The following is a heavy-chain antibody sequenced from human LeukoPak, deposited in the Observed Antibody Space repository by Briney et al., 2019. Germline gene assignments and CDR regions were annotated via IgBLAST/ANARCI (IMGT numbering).Heavy chain of an antibody. CDR1: GFTFSNYW. CDR2: IEDDGGEK. V-gene: IGHV3-7*03. Sequence: GGSLRLSCAASGFTFSNYWMSWVRQAPGKGLDWVANIEDDGGEKYYVDSVKGRFTISRDNAKNSLFLQTNSLRVDDTAVYYCARDSGWFRFDYWGQGTLVTVSS. J-gene: IGHJ4*02. CDR3: ARDSGWFRFDY. D-gene: IGHD6-19*01.